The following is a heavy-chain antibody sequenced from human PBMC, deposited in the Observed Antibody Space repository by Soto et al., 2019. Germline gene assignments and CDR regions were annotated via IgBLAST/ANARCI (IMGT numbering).Heavy chain of an antibody. D-gene: IGHD7-27*01. V-gene: IGHV4-34*01. J-gene: IGHJ3*02. CDR1: GGSFSGYY. CDR2: INHSGST. Sequence: SETLSLTCAVYGGSFSGYYWSWIRQPPGKGLEWIGEINHSGSTNYNPSLKSRVTISVDTSENQFSLKLSSVTAADTAVYYCARGELTGDAFDIWGQGTMVTVSS. CDR3: ARGELTGDAFDI.